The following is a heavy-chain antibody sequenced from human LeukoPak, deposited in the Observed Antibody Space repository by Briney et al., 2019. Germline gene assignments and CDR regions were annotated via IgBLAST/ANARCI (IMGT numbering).Heavy chain of an antibody. Sequence: SVKVSCTASGGTFSSYAISWVRQAPGQGLEWMGGIIPIFGTANYAQKFQGRVTITADESTSTAYMELSSLRSEDTAVYYCARITGGYDKLRYYYYYGMDVWGQGTTVTVSS. CDR2: IIPIFGTA. V-gene: IGHV1-69*13. CDR3: ARITGGYDKLRYYYYYGMDV. J-gene: IGHJ6*02. D-gene: IGHD5-12*01. CDR1: GGTFSSYA.